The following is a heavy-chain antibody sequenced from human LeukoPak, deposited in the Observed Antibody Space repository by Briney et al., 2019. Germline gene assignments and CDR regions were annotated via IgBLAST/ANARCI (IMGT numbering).Heavy chain of an antibody. CDR2: INPSDGTT. D-gene: IGHD2-21*01. V-gene: IGHV1-46*01. Sequence: GASVEVSCKASGYTFTSYYIHWVRQAPGQGLECMGVINPSDGTTIYAQKFQDRVTMTRDTSTSIVYMELSSLTSEDTAVYYCARDVHPRTALGDVYYYYGVDVWGQGTTVTVSS. CDR3: ARDVHPRTALGDVYYYYGVDV. CDR1: GYTFTSYY. J-gene: IGHJ6*02.